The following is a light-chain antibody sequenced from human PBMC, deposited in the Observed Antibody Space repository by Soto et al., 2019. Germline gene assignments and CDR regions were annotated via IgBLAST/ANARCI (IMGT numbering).Light chain of an antibody. J-gene: IGKJ4*01. CDR3: QQTSSFPLT. V-gene: IGKV1-12*01. Sequence: DIQMTQSPSSVSASVGDSLTITCRASQGITSWVAWYQHKPGRAPKLLIYAASRLQSGVPSRFSGSGSGIDFTLTISSLQPEDFGTYYCQQTSSFPLTLGGGTKVEIK. CDR1: QGITSW. CDR2: AAS.